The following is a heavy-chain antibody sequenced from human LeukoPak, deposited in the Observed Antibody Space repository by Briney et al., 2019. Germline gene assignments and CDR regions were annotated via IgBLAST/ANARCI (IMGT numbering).Heavy chain of an antibody. D-gene: IGHD3-3*01. V-gene: IGHV3-23*01. CDR3: ARLSQVYYDFWSGQNWFDP. CDR2: ISGSGGST. J-gene: IGHJ5*02. CDR1: GFTFSSYA. Sequence: GGSLRLSCAASGFTFSSYAMSWVRQAPGKGLEWVSAISGSGGSTYYADSVKGRFTISRDNAKNTLYLQMNSLRAEDTAVYYCARLSQVYYDFWSGQNWFDPWGQGTLVTVSS.